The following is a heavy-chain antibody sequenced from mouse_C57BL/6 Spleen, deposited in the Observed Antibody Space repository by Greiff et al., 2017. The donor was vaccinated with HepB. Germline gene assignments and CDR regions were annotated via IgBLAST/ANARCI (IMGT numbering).Heavy chain of an antibody. Sequence: QVQLKQPGAELVRPGSSVKLSCKASGYTFTSYWMDWVKQRPGQGLEWIGNIYPSDSETHYNQKFKDKATLTVDKSSSTAYMQLSSLTSEDSAVYYCARSHRGNFWYFDVWGTGTTVTVSS. CDR1: GYTFTSYW. V-gene: IGHV1-61*01. CDR3: ARSHRGNFWYFDV. J-gene: IGHJ1*03. CDR2: IYPSDSET. D-gene: IGHD2-1*01.